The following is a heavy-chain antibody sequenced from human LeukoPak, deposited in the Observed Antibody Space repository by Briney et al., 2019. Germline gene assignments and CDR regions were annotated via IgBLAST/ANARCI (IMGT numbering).Heavy chain of an antibody. J-gene: IGHJ4*02. D-gene: IGHD2-2*01. CDR3: ARIREGYCSSTSCPYYFDY. Sequence: GASVKVSCKASGGTFSSYGISWVRQAPGQGLEWMGRIIPILGIANYAQKFQGRVTITADKSTSTAYMELSSLRSEDTAVYYCARIREGYCSSTSCPYYFDYWGQGTLVTVSS. V-gene: IGHV1-69*04. CDR1: GGTFSSYG. CDR2: IIPILGIA.